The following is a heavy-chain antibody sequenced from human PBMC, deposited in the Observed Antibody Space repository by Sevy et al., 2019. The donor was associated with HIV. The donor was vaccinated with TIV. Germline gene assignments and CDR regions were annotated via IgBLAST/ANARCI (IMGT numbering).Heavy chain of an antibody. D-gene: IGHD3-3*01. Sequence: SETLSLTCTVSGGSISSGGYYWSWIRQHPGKGLEWIGYIYYSGSTYYNPSLKSRVTISVDTSKNQFSLKLSSVTAADTAVYYCARGPSDYYDFWSGYFYWFDPWGQGNLVTVSS. J-gene: IGHJ5*02. CDR2: IYYSGST. CDR1: GGSISSGGYY. CDR3: ARGPSDYYDFWSGYFYWFDP. V-gene: IGHV4-31*03.